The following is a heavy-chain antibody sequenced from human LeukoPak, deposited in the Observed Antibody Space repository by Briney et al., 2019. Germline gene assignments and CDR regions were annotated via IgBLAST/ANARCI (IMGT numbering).Heavy chain of an antibody. J-gene: IGHJ4*02. V-gene: IGHV4-34*01. Sequence: SETLSLTCAGYGGSFSSYFWTWIRQTAGKGLEWIGEINHSGTTNYNPSLKSRVTMSVDTSKDQFSLKLMSVTAADTGVYYCARRRKVVRAGFDYWGQGTLVTVSS. CDR3: ARRRKVVRAGFDY. D-gene: IGHD2-21*01. CDR1: GGSFSSYF. CDR2: INHSGTT.